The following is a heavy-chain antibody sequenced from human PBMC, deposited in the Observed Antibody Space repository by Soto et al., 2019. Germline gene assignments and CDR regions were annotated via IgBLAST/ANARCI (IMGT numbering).Heavy chain of an antibody. CDR3: ARGGASRAYYDYIWGSYRYDAFDI. D-gene: IGHD3-16*02. CDR1: GFTFSSYW. V-gene: IGHV3-7*04. Sequence: GGSLRLSCAASGFTFSSYWMSWVRQAPGKGLEWVANIKQDGSEKYYVDSVKGRFTISRDNAKNSLYLQMNSLRAEDTAVYYCARGGASRAYYDYIWGSYRYDAFDIWGQGTMVTVSS. CDR2: IKQDGSEK. J-gene: IGHJ3*02.